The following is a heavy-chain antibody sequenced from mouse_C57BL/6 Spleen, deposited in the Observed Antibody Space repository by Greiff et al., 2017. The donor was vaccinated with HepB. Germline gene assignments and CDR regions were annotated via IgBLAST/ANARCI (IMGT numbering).Heavy chain of an antibody. V-gene: IGHV1-69*01. J-gene: IGHJ1*03. Sequence: QVQLKQPGAELVMPGASVKLSCKASGYTFTSYWMHWVKQRPGQGLEWIGEIDPSDSYTNYNQKFKGKSTLTVDKSSSTAYMQLSSLTSEDSAVYYCARRRIYYYGIYWYFDVWGTGTTVTVSS. CDR1: GYTFTSYW. D-gene: IGHD1-1*01. CDR2: IDPSDSYT. CDR3: ARRRIYYYGIYWYFDV.